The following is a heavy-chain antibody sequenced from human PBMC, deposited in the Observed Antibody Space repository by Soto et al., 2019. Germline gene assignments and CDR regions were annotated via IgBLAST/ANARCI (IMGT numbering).Heavy chain of an antibody. CDR1: GGSISSSNW. CDR2: IYHSGST. J-gene: IGHJ6*02. CDR3: ARDSAVPAAYYYYYGMDV. V-gene: IGHV4-4*02. D-gene: IGHD2-2*01. Sequence: PSETLSLTCAVSGGSISSSNWWSWVRQPPGKGLEWIGEIYHSGSTNYNPSLKSRVTISVDKSKNQFSLKLSSVTAADTAVYYCARDSAVPAAYYYYYGMDVWGQGTTVTV.